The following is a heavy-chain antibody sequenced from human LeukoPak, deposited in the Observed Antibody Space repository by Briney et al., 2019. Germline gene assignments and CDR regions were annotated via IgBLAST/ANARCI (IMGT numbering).Heavy chain of an antibody. D-gene: IGHD3-22*01. Sequence: GRSLRLSCAASGFTLSNAWMSWVRQAPGKGLEWVGRIRSKTEGGTTEYAAPVKGRFTISRDDTKNTLYLQMYSLKTEDTAVYYCTKYYYDSSGFYYHYDYWGQGTLVTVSS. CDR1: GFTLSNAW. CDR2: IRSKTEGGTT. V-gene: IGHV3-15*01. J-gene: IGHJ4*02. CDR3: TKYYYDSSGFYYHYDY.